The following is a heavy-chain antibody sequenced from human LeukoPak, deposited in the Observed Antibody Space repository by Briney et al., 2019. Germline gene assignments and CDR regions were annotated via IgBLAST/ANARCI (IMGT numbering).Heavy chain of an antibody. J-gene: IGHJ5*02. CDR1: GYTFTSYD. CDR2: MNPNSGNT. Sequence: ASVKVSCKASGYTFTSYDINWVRQATGQGLEWMGWMNPNSGNTGYAQKFQGRVTMTRNTSISTAYMELSSLRSEDTAVYYCARLYYYDSSGYYYLGWFDPWGQGTLVTVSS. V-gene: IGHV1-8*01. D-gene: IGHD3-22*01. CDR3: ARLYYYDSSGYYYLGWFDP.